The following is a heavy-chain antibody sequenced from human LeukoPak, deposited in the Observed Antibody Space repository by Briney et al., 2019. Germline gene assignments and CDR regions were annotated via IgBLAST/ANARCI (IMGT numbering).Heavy chain of an antibody. CDR1: GFTFSSYA. Sequence: GGSLRLSCAASGFTFSSYAMSWVRQAPGKGLEWVSAISGSGGSTYYADSVKGRFTISRDNPKNTLYLQMNSLRAEDTAVYYCAKDRDYYGDYGALFDYWGQGTLVTVSS. D-gene: IGHD4-17*01. CDR3: AKDRDYYGDYGALFDY. V-gene: IGHV3-23*01. CDR2: ISGSGGST. J-gene: IGHJ4*02.